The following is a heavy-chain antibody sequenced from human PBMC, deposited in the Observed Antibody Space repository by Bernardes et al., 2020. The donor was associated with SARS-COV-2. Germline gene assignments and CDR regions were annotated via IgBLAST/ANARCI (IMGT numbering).Heavy chain of an antibody. V-gene: IGHV3-23*01. J-gene: IGHJ6*02. D-gene: IGHD5-12*01. Sequence: GSLRLSCAASGFTFTNYAMTWVRQAPGKGLELVSSISASGGGTYYADPVQGRFTVSRDYSTNTLYLQMDSLRAEDTAIYYCAKEAYSGYLETYYFYYGMDVWGQGTTVTVSS. CDR3: AKEAYSGYLETYYFYYGMDV. CDR2: ISASGGGT. CDR1: GFTFTNYA.